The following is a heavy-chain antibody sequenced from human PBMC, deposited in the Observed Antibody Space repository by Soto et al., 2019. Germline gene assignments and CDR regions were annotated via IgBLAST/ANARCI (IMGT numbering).Heavy chain of an antibody. CDR2: INSDGSST. CDR3: ARGLRGTDDFWSGYYKESLDAFDI. J-gene: IGHJ3*02. Sequence: GVSLRLWWAAAGFTFSSYWMHWVRQAPGKGLVWVSRINSDGSSTSYADSVKGRFTISRDNAKNTLYLQMNSLRAEDTAVYYCARGLRGTDDFWSGYYKESLDAFDIWGQGTMVTVSS. V-gene: IGHV3-74*01. CDR1: GFTFSSYW. D-gene: IGHD3-3*01.